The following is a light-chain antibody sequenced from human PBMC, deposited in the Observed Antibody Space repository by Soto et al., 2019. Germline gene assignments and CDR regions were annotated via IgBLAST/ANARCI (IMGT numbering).Light chain of an antibody. Sequence: DIQMTQSPSTLSASIRDRVTITCRASQKISGWLAWYQQKPGKAPNLLIYDASSVQSWVQSSFSGSGSGTEFTLSISSLQSDDFATDYCQQYNTAPLTFGQGTKVEIK. V-gene: IGKV1-5*01. CDR3: QQYNTAPLT. J-gene: IGKJ1*01. CDR1: QKISGW. CDR2: DAS.